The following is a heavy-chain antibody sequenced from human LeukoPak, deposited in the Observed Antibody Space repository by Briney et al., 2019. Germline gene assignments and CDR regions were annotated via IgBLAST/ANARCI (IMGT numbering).Heavy chain of an antibody. D-gene: IGHD5/OR15-5a*01. CDR3: ARDPTSEISVPHYFDD. CDR1: GGAFSGYH. CDR2: VNHRGMT. V-gene: IGHV4-34*01. J-gene: IGHJ4*02. Sequence: SETLSLTCAVYGGAFSGYHWNWIRQAPGKGLEWIGEVNHRGMTNYNPSLKSRVIISADTSKNQSSLKLDSVTAADTAIYYCARDPTSEISVPHYFDDWGQGTLVTVSS.